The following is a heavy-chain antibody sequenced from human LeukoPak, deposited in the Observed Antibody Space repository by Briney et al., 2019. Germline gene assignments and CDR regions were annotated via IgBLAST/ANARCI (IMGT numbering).Heavy chain of an antibody. D-gene: IGHD3-16*01. Sequence: SETLSLTCSVSGVSVTNYYWSWVRQPPWKRLEWIGRNYPTGDTIYNPSLKSRVTMSVDMSKNHLSLKLTSVTAVDAAVYYCARDLTGRGSFDYWGQGILVSVSS. V-gene: IGHV4-4*07. J-gene: IGHJ4*02. CDR3: ARDLTGRGSFDY. CDR1: GVSVTNYY. CDR2: NYPTGDT.